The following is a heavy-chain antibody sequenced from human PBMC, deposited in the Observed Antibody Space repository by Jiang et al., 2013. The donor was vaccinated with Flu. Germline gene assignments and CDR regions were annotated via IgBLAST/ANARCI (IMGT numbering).Heavy chain of an antibody. J-gene: IGHJ6*02. CDR2: ISAYNGNT. CDR3: ARRYSGSGSYLGGMDV. Sequence: VKVSCKASGYTFTSYGISWVRQAPGQGLECMGWISAYNGNTKYAQNLQGRVTMTTDTSTSTAYMELRSLRSDDTAVYYCARRYSGSGSYLGGMDVWGQGTTVTVSS. D-gene: IGHD3-10*01. CDR1: GYTFTSYG. V-gene: IGHV1-18*01.